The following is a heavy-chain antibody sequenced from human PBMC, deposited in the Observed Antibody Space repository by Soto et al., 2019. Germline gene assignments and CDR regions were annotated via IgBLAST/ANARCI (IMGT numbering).Heavy chain of an antibody. D-gene: IGHD3-22*01. CDR1: GYSFTSYW. CDR3: ARLGGDYYDSRGYYYAEYFQH. CDR2: IYPGDSDT. J-gene: IGHJ1*01. Sequence: GESLKISCKGSGYSFTSYWIGWVRQMPGKGLEWMGIIYPGDSDTRYRPSFQGQGSISADTSINTAYLQWSSLKASDTAMFYCARLGGDYYDSRGYYYAEYFQHWGQGTLVTVSS. V-gene: IGHV5-51*01.